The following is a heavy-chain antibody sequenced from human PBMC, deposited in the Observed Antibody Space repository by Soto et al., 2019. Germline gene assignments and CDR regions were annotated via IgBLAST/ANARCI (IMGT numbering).Heavy chain of an antibody. CDR1: GGSFSGYY. D-gene: IGHD3-22*01. J-gene: IGHJ4*02. V-gene: IGHV4-34*01. CDR3: AGTYYYDSSGYYWFPFDY. Sequence: KTSETLSLTCAVYGGSFSGYYWSWIRQPPGKWLEWIGEINHSGSTNYNPSLKSRVTISVDTSKNQFSLKLSSVTAADTAVYYCAGTYYYDSSGYYWFPFDYWGQGPRSQSPQ. CDR2: INHSGST.